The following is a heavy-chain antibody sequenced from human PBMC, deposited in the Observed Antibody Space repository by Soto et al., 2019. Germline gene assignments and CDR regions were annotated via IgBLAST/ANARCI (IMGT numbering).Heavy chain of an antibody. CDR3: ARERGGYKHFDY. Sequence: QVQLVQSGAEVKKPGASVRVSCKSSGYTFTDYGITWVRQAPGQGLEWMGWINTYKGNINYAQRVQGRVTMTTDTSTSTAYMELRSLTSDDPAVYYCARERGGYKHFDYWGQGALVTVSS. J-gene: IGHJ4*02. D-gene: IGHD1-26*01. V-gene: IGHV1-18*01. CDR1: GYTFTDYG. CDR2: INTYKGNI.